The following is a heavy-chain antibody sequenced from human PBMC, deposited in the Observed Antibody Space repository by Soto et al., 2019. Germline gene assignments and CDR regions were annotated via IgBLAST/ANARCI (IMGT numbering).Heavy chain of an antibody. CDR1: GGTFSSYA. CDR2: IIPIFGTA. CDR3: ARRGSGSYRVGMDV. Sequence: GASVKVSCKASGGTFSSYAISWVRQAPGQGLEWMGGIIPIFGTANYAQKFQGRVMITADESTSTAYMELSSLRSEDTAVYYCARRGSGSYRVGMDVWGQGTTVTVSS. V-gene: IGHV1-69*13. J-gene: IGHJ6*02. D-gene: IGHD3-10*01.